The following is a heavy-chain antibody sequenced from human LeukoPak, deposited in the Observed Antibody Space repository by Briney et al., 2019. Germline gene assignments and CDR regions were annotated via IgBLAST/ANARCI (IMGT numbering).Heavy chain of an antibody. Sequence: ASVKVSCKASGYTFTSYGISWVRQAPGQGLEWMGWISAYNGNTNYAQKLQGRVTMTTDISTSTAYMELRSLRSDDTAVYYCARLANWGPYDAFDIWGQGTMVTVSS. CDR2: ISAYNGNT. CDR3: ARLANWGPYDAFDI. V-gene: IGHV1-18*01. J-gene: IGHJ3*02. D-gene: IGHD7-27*01. CDR1: GYTFTSYG.